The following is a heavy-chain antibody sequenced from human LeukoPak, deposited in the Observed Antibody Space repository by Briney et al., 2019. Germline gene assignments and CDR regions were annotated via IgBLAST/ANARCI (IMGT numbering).Heavy chain of an antibody. J-gene: IGHJ6*02. D-gene: IGHD3-22*01. CDR3: ARDRVESSGYYYYYGIDV. CDR1: GGSISSYY. CDR2: IYTSGST. V-gene: IGHV4-4*07. Sequence: PSETLSLTCTVSGGSISSYYWSWIRQPAGKGLEWIGRIYTSGSTNYNPSLKGRVIMSVDTSKNQFSLKLSSVTAADTAVYYCARDRVESSGYYYYYGIDVWGQGTTVTVSS.